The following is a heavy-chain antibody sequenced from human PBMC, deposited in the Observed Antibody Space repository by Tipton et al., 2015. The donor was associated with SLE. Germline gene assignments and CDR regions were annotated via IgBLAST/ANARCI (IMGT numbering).Heavy chain of an antibody. CDR1: GFTFSSYE. D-gene: IGHD5-12*01. J-gene: IGHJ5*02. CDR3: ARGGDIVDYFDL. Sequence: GSLRLSCAASGFTFSSYEMNWVRQAPGKGLEWVSYISSSGSTIYYADSVKGRFTISRDNAKNSLYLQMNSLRAEDAAVYYCARGGDIVDYFDLWGQGTLVTVSS. V-gene: IGHV3-48*03. CDR2: ISSSGSTI.